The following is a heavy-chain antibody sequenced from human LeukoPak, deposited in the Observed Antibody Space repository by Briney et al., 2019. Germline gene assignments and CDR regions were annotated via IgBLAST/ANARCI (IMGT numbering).Heavy chain of an antibody. D-gene: IGHD2/OR15-2a*01. V-gene: IGHV4-59*08. CDR2: IYYSGTS. CDR3: ARHVRYCDSSTCYVIAGCDY. CDR1: GDSVTTYY. J-gene: IGHJ4*02. Sequence: PSETLTLTCTVSGDSVTTYYWSWIRQSPGKGLEWIGYIYYSGTSKYNASLKSRVALSIDTSKNQFSLELSSVTAADTAVYYCARHVRYCDSSTCYVIAGCDYWGQGALVTVSS.